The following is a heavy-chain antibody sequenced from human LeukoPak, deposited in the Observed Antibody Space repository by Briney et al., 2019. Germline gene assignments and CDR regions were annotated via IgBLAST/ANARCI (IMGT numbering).Heavy chain of an antibody. Sequence: GASLRLSCAASGFSFSSYAMSWVRQAPGKGLEWVSSISYGDGTAFYAGSVKGRFTVSRDNSRSTLYLQMVSLRAEDTAVYYCAKDRGYTGYDSGGIDFWGQGTLVAVSS. CDR3: AKDRGYTGYDSGGIDF. J-gene: IGHJ4*02. V-gene: IGHV3-23*01. D-gene: IGHD5-12*01. CDR1: GFSFSSYA. CDR2: ISYGDGTA.